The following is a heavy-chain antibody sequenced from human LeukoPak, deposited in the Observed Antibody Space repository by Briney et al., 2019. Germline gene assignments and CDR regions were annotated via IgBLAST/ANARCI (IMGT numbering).Heavy chain of an antibody. CDR3: ARDKGSGYLPFDF. Sequence: ASVKVSCQASGYTFTVHYIHWVRQAPGQGPEWMGWINPNSGDANYPRKFQGRVTMTRDTSISTAYMEMSSLRSDDTAVYFCARDKGSGYLPFDFWGQGTLVTVSS. CDR1: GYTFTVHY. D-gene: IGHD5-18*01. V-gene: IGHV1-2*02. CDR2: INPNSGDA. J-gene: IGHJ4*02.